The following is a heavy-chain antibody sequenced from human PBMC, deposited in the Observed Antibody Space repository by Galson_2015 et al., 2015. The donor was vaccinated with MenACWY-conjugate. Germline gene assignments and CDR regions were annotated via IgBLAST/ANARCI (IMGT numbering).Heavy chain of an antibody. CDR3: AIRGGFRDY. D-gene: IGHD3-10*01. J-gene: IGHJ4*02. V-gene: IGHV5-10-1*01. CDR2: IDPSGSYT. Sequence: EWLGRIDPSGSYTNYSPSFQGHVTVSADKSISTAYLQWSSLKASDTAMYYCAIRGGFRDYWGQGTLVTVSS.